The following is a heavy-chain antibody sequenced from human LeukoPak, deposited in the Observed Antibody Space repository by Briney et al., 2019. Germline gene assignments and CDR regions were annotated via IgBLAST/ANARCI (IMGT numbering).Heavy chain of an antibody. CDR2: ISYDGSNK. J-gene: IGHJ1*01. Sequence: GGSLRLSCAASGFTFSAYVMHWVRQAPGKGLEWVAVISYDGSNKYYADSVKGRFTIPRDNSKNTLYLQMNSLRAEDTAVYYCAKSDSSGWYGEYFQHWGQGTLVTVSS. CDR3: AKSDSSGWYGEYFQH. D-gene: IGHD6-19*01. CDR1: GFTFSAYV. V-gene: IGHV3-30*18.